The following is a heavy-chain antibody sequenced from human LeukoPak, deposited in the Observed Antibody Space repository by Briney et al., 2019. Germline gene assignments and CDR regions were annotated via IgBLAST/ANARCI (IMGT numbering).Heavy chain of an antibody. D-gene: IGHD6-13*01. Sequence: PSETLSLTCTVSGGSTSSSSYYWGWIRQPPGKGLEWIGSIYYSGSTYYNPSLKSRVTISVDTSKNQFSLKLSSVTAADTAVYYCARHVGSSSHYYGMDVWGQGTTVTVSS. J-gene: IGHJ6*02. CDR3: ARHVGSSSHYYGMDV. CDR2: IYYSGST. CDR1: GGSTSSSSYY. V-gene: IGHV4-39*01.